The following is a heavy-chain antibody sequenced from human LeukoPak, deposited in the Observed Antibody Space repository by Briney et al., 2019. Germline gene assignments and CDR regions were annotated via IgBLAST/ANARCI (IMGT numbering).Heavy chain of an antibody. D-gene: IGHD3-16*01. CDR1: GGSFSGYY. Sequence: SETLSLTCAVYGGSFSGYYWSWIRQPPGKELEWIGEINHSGSTNYNPSLKSRVTISVDTSKNQFSLKLSSVTAADTAVYYCAREGGYFDYWGQGTLVTVSS. CDR2: INHSGST. J-gene: IGHJ4*02. CDR3: AREGGYFDY. V-gene: IGHV4-34*01.